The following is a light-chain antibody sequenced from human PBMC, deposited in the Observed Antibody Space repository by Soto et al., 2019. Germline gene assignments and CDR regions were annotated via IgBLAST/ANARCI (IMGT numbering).Light chain of an antibody. J-gene: IGLJ1*01. CDR2: EVS. Sequence: QSLLTQPASVSGSPGQSITIACTGTISHVGDYKYVSWYQQHPGKAPELVISEVSNRPSGISNRFSGSKSGNTASLTISGLQAEDEADYYCSSYTTIFTYVFGTGTKVTVL. V-gene: IGLV2-14*01. CDR3: SSYTTIFTYV. CDR1: ISHVGDYKY.